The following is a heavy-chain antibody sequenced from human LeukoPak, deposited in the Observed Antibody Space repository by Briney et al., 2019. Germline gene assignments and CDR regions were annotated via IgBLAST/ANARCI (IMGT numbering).Heavy chain of an antibody. D-gene: IGHD1-26*01. J-gene: IGHJ3*02. V-gene: IGHV4-59*08. Sequence: SETLSLTCIVSGGSINSHYWSWIRQPPGKGLEWIGDIHYTGTTKYNPSVKSRVTISIDTSKNQFSLELSSVTATDTAVYFCATNRVGTYDRPFDIWGQGTMVPVSS. CDR1: GGSINSHY. CDR2: IHYTGTT. CDR3: ATNRVGTYDRPFDI.